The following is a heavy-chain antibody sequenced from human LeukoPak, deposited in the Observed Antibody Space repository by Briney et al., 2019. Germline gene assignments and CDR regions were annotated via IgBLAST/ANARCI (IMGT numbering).Heavy chain of an antibody. D-gene: IGHD3-22*01. Sequence: GGSLRLSCAASGFTFSSYAMSWVRQAPGKGLEWVSAISGSGGSTYYADSVKGRFTISRDNSKNTLYLQMNSLRAEDTAVYYCAKPPSNYYDSSGYYWGTECFQHWGQGTLVTVSS. CDR3: AKPPSNYYDSSGYYWGTECFQH. J-gene: IGHJ1*01. CDR2: ISGSGGST. CDR1: GFTFSSYA. V-gene: IGHV3-23*01.